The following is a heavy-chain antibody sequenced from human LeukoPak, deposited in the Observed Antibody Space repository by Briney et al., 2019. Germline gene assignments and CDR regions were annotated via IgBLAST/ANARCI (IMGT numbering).Heavy chain of an antibody. J-gene: IGHJ5*02. V-gene: IGHV4-39*07. CDR3: ARGAMVRTRGDNWFDP. D-gene: IGHD3-10*01. CDR2: IYYSGST. CDR1: GGSISSSSYY. Sequence: SETLSLTCTVSGGSISSSSYYWGWIRQPPGKGLEWIGSIYYSGSTYYNPSLKSRVTISVGTSKNQFSLKLSSVTAADTAVYYCARGAMVRTRGDNWFDPWGQGTLVTVSS.